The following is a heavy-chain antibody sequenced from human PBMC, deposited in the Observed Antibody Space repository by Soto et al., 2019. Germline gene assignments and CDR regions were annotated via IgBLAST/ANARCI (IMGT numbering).Heavy chain of an antibody. J-gene: IGHJ4*02. D-gene: IGHD2-2*01. CDR3: AGCNRGLRCQLDS. CDR1: GYNFSDYY. Sequence: ASVKVSSKAGGYNFSDYYIQWVRQAPGQGLEYMGWISPNSGGAAYAQKFRGRVTMTRETSVNLAYLHLSSITSDDTAVYFCAGCNRGLRCQLDSWGQGTLVTVSS. CDR2: ISPNSGGA. V-gene: IGHV1-2*02.